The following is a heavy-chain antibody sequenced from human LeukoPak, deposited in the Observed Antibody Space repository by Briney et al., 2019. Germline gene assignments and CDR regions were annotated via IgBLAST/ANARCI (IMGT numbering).Heavy chain of an antibody. Sequence: GGSLRLSCAASGFTFSSYGMHWVRQAPGKGLEWVAVIWSDGSNKYYADSVKGRFTISRDNSKNTLYLQMNSLRAEDTAVYYCAKAPYSSGPIGFDCWGQGALVTVSS. CDR3: AKAPYSSGPIGFDC. CDR1: GFTFSSYG. J-gene: IGHJ4*02. D-gene: IGHD6-19*01. V-gene: IGHV3-33*06. CDR2: IWSDGSNK.